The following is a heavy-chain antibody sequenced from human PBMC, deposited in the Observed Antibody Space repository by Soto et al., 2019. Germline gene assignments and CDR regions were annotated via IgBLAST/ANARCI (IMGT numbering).Heavy chain of an antibody. D-gene: IGHD7-27*01. Sequence: LRLSCAASGFSFSISPLHWVRQAPGKGPEWVALISYDGTNKFYADSVKGRFTISRDNSKSTLYLQVDSLRPEDAAVYYCARDPKTSGGQHWAFNYFDSWGQGTLVTVSS. CDR1: GFSFSISP. CDR3: ARDPKTSGGQHWAFNYFDS. J-gene: IGHJ4*02. CDR2: ISYDGTNK. V-gene: IGHV3-30-3*01.